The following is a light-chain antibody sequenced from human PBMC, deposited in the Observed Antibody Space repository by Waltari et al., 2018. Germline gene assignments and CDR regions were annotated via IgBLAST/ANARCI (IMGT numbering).Light chain of an antibody. J-gene: IGKJ2*03. CDR3: QQRTSWPPYS. V-gene: IGKV3-11*01. Sequence: EIVLTQSPGTLSWSPGERAPPTCRAGQSVGSSLAWYQHNPAQAPRLLPYDASKRATGIPARFSGSGTGTDFTLTITSLEPEDFAVYFCQQRTSWPPYSFGQGTNLEIK. CDR2: DAS. CDR1: QSVGSS.